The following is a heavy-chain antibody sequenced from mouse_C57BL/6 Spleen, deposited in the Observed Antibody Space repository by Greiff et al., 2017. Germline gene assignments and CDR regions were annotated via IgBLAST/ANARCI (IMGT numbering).Heavy chain of an antibody. CDR2: IDPNSGGT. D-gene: IGHD1-1*01. V-gene: IGHV1-72*01. Sequence: QVQLQQPGAELVKPGASVKLSCKASGYTFTSYWMHWVKQRPGRGLEWIGRIDPNSGGTKYNEKFKSKATLTVDKPSSTAYMQLRSLTSEDSAVYYCAREDYYYGSSYDHWGQGTTLTVSS. CDR1: GYTFTSYW. CDR3: AREDYYYGSSYDH. J-gene: IGHJ2*01.